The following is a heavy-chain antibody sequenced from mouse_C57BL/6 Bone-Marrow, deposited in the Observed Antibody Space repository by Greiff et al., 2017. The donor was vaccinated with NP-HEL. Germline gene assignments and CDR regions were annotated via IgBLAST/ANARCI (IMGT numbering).Heavy chain of an antibody. CDR1: GYSITSDY. Sequence: DVKLQESGPGLAKPSQTLSLTCSVTGYSITSDYWNWIRKFPGNKLEYMGYISYSGSTYYNPSLKSRISITRDTSKNQYYLQLNSVTTEDTATYYCARFIYDAYYAMDYWGQGTSVTVSS. CDR2: ISYSGST. CDR3: ARFIYDAYYAMDY. J-gene: IGHJ4*01. V-gene: IGHV3-8*01. D-gene: IGHD2-3*01.